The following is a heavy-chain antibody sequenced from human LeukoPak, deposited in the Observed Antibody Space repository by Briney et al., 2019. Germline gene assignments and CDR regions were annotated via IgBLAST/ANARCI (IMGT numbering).Heavy chain of an antibody. CDR2: IIPILGIA. D-gene: IGHD1-26*01. J-gene: IGHJ4*02. V-gene: IGHV1-69*04. CDR3: AGDLDSGSYFPTDY. Sequence: SAKVSCKASGGTFSSYTISWVRQAPGQGLAWMGRIIPILGIANYAQKFQGRVTITADKSTSTAYMELSSLRSEDTAVYYCAGDLDSGSYFPTDYWGPGTLVTVSS. CDR1: GGTFSSYT.